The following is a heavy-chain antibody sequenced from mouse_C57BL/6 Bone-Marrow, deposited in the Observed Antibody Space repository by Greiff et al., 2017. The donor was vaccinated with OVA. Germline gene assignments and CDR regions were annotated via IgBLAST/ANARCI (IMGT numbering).Heavy chain of an antibody. V-gene: IGHV1-39*01. CDR2: INPNYGTT. CDR1: GYSFTDYN. Sequence: EVKLMESGPELVKPGASVKISCKASGYSFTDYNMNWVKQSNGKSLEWIGVINPNYGTTSYNQKFKGKATLTVDQSSSTAYMQLNSLTSEDSAVYYCAREGNYYGSTSYWYFDVWGTVTTVTVSS. D-gene: IGHD1-1*01. J-gene: IGHJ1*03. CDR3: AREGNYYGSTSYWYFDV.